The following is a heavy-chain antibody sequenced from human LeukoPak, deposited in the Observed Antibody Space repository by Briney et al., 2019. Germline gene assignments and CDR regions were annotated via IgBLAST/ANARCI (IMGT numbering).Heavy chain of an antibody. CDR3: ASRYGEDYYYGMDV. V-gene: IGHV5-10-1*01. CDR2: IDPSDSYT. CDR1: GYSFTSYW. J-gene: IGHJ6*02. Sequence: GESLRISCKGSGYSFTSYWISWVRQMPGKGQEWMGRIDPSDSYTNYSPSFQGHVTISADKSISTAYLQWSSLKASDTAMYYCASRYGEDYYYGMDVWGQGTTVTVSS. D-gene: IGHD4-17*01.